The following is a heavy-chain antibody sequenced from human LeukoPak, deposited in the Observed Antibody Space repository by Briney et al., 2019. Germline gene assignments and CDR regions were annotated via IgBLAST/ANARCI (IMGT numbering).Heavy chain of an antibody. CDR1: GYTFTSYG. J-gene: IGHJ4*02. Sequence: ASVKVSCMASGYTFTSYGISWVRQAPGQGLEWMGWISAYNGNTNNAQTHEGSVTITTDTSTSTAYMEVRSLRSDDTAVYYCARDLRGCRQPIDYWGQGALVTVSS. CDR2: ISAYNGNT. D-gene: IGHD3-10*01. V-gene: IGHV1-18*01. CDR3: ARDLRGCRQPIDY.